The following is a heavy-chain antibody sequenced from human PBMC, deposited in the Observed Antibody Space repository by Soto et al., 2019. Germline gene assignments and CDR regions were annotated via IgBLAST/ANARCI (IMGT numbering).Heavy chain of an antibody. CDR3: ARGRLQIDY. Sequence: SCKASGYTFTSYGISWVRQAPGQGLEWIGYIYYSGSTNYNPSLKSRVTISVDTSKNQFSLKLSSVTAADTAVYYCARGRLQIDYWGQGTLVTVSS. CDR2: IYYSGST. D-gene: IGHD4-4*01. J-gene: IGHJ4*02. CDR1: GYTFTSYG. V-gene: IGHV4-59*01.